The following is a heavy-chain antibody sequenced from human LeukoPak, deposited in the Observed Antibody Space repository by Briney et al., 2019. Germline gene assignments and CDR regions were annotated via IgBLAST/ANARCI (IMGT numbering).Heavy chain of an antibody. J-gene: IGHJ4*02. CDR3: ARWGYFDSSAYFVVDY. D-gene: IGHD3-22*01. CDR1: GGSISRYY. Sequence: SETLSLTCAVSGGSISRYYWNWIRQPPGERLEWIGWIHYSGTTAYNPSLESRVTISVDTSKNHISLKMTSVTASDTATYYCARWGYFDSSAYFVVDYWGQGVLVTVSS. V-gene: IGHV4-59*01. CDR2: IHYSGTT.